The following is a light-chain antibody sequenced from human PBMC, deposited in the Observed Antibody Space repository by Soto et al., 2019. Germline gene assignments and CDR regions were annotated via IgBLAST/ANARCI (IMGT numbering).Light chain of an antibody. Sequence: QSVLTQPPSVSGAPGQRVTISCTGSSSNIGAGYGVHWYQQLPGTAPKLLIYGNSNRPSGVPDRFSGSKSGTSASLAITGLRAEYEADYYCQSYDSSLSGWVFGGGTKVTVL. CDR2: GNS. CDR3: QSYDSSLSGWV. J-gene: IGLJ3*02. CDR1: SSNIGAGYG. V-gene: IGLV1-40*01.